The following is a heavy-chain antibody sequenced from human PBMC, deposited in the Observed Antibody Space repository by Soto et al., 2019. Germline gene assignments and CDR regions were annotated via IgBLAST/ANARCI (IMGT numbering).Heavy chain of an antibody. CDR2: ISSSSSYT. V-gene: IGHV3-11*06. D-gene: IGHD6-13*01. J-gene: IGHJ1*01. CDR3: AREYSSSWYAEYFQH. Sequence: RLSCAASGFTFSDYYMSWIRQAPGKGLEWVSYISSSSSYTNYADSVKGRFTISRDNAKNSLYLQMNSLRAEDTAVYYCAREYSSSWYAEYFQHWGQGTLVTVSS. CDR1: GFTFSDYY.